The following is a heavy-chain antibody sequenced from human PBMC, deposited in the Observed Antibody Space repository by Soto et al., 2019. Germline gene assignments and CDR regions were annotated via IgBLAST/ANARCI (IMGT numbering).Heavy chain of an antibody. Sequence: PWGSLRLSCAASGFTFRSYEINWCRQSPGKWLEWVSYIGNGGGTIYYADSVKGRFTISRDNAKNSLYLQMNGLRAEDTAVYYCTRDPGIVVATTSAGYFDLWGRGALVTVSS. V-gene: IGHV3-48*03. J-gene: IGHJ2*01. D-gene: IGHD1-26*01. CDR3: TRDPGIVVATTSAGYFDL. CDR1: GFTFRSYE. CDR2: IGNGGGTI.